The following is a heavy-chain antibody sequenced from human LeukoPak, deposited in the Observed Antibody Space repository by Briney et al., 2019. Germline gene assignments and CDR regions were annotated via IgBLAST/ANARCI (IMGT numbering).Heavy chain of an antibody. D-gene: IGHD3-10*01. J-gene: IGHJ4*02. CDR1: GGSISSGDYY. Sequence: SQTLSLACTVSGGSISSGDYYWSWIRQPPGKGLEWIGYISSSGRTYYKPSLKSRFTVSMYTSKNQFSLKVSSVTAADTAVFYCARGQYGSGIAYWGQGTLVTVSS. CDR3: ARGQYGSGIAY. V-gene: IGHV4-30-4*01. CDR2: ISSSGRT.